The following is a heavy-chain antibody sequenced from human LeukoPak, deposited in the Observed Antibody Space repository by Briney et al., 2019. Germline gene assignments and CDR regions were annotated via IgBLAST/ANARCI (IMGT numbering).Heavy chain of an antibody. CDR3: AKDLTRSSGWWGFEY. CDR1: GFPFSTYD. CDR2: VSNGGDRT. J-gene: IGHJ4*02. D-gene: IGHD6-19*01. Sequence: PGGSLRLSRAASGFPFSTYDMSWVRQAPGKGLEWVSAVSNGGDRTYYVDSVKGRFPISRDNSENTLYLKMNSLRAEDTAVYYCAKDLTRSSGWWGFEYWGQGTLVTVSS. V-gene: IGHV3-23*01.